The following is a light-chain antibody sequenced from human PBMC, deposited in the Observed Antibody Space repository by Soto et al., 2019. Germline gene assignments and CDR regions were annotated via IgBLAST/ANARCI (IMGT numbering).Light chain of an antibody. CDR2: DAS. CDR3: QQYDTSSGT. J-gene: IGKJ1*01. Sequence: DIQMTQSPSTLSVSVVDTVTGTSLASRNVRGWLAWYQQPPREPPQLLIYDASALPRRAASRFSSSAASTNSLLTTASLPPDDSATYYRQQYDTSSGTFGPGTKVDIK. V-gene: IGKV1-5*01. CDR1: RNVRGW.